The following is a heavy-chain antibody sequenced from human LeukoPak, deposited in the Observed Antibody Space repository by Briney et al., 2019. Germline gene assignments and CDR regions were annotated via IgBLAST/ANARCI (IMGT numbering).Heavy chain of an antibody. Sequence: ETLSLTCTVSGGSISSHYWSWIRQPPGKGLEWIGYIYYSGSSKYNPSLKSRVTISVDTSKNQFSLKLSSVTAADTAVYYCARLYDSSGYTNWLDPWGQGTLVTVSS. V-gene: IGHV4-59*11. D-gene: IGHD3-22*01. J-gene: IGHJ5*02. CDR3: ARLYDSSGYTNWLDP. CDR2: IYYSGSS. CDR1: GGSISSHY.